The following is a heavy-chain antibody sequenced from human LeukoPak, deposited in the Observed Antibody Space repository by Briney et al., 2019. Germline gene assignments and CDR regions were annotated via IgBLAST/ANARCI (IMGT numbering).Heavy chain of an antibody. V-gene: IGHV4-4*07. CDR2: IYTSGST. D-gene: IGHD3-22*01. Sequence: SETLSLTCTVSGSSISSYYWSWIRQPAGKGLEWIGRIYTSGSTNYNPSLKSRVTMSVDTSKNQFSLKLGSVTAADTAVYYCARVHYYDSGGYFGGYFEYWGQGTLVTVSS. CDR1: GSSISSYY. CDR3: ARVHYYDSGGYFGGYFEY. J-gene: IGHJ4*02.